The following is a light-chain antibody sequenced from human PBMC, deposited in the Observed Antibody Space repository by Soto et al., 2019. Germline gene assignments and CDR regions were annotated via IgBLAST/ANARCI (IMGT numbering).Light chain of an antibody. CDR2: EVS. CDR1: SSDVGGYNY. J-gene: IGLJ2*01. CDR3: SSHTSSSTRV. V-gene: IGLV2-14*01. Sequence: SALTQPASVSGSPGQSITLSCPGTSSDVGGYNYVSWYQQHPGKAPKLMIYEVSNRPSGVSNRFSGSKSGNTASLTISGLQAEDEADYYCSSHTSSSTRVFGGGTKLTVL.